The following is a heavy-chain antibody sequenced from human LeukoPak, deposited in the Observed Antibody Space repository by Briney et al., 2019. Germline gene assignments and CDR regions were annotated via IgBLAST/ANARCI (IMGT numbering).Heavy chain of an antibody. Sequence: SVKVSCKASGGTFSSYAISWVRQAPGQGLEWMGGIIPIFGTANYAQKFQGRVTITADESTSTAYMELSSLRSEDTAVYYCARSSSGYSSGWYYFDYWGQGTLVTVSS. V-gene: IGHV1-69*01. CDR3: ARSSSGYSSGWYYFDY. J-gene: IGHJ4*02. CDR1: GGTFSSYA. CDR2: IIPIFGTA. D-gene: IGHD6-19*01.